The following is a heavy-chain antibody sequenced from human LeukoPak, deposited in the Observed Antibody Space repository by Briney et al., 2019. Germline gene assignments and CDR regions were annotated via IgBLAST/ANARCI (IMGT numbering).Heavy chain of an antibody. CDR1: GFTFSSYS. D-gene: IGHD6-13*01. CDR3: ARDRAAGTVGNWFDP. CDR2: ISSSSSYI. Sequence: GRSLRLSCAASGFTFSSYSMNWVRQAPGKGLEWVSSISSSSSYIYYADSVKGRFTISRDNAKNSLYLQMNSLRAEDTAVYYCARDRAAGTVGNWFDPWGQGTLVTVSS. V-gene: IGHV3-21*01. J-gene: IGHJ5*02.